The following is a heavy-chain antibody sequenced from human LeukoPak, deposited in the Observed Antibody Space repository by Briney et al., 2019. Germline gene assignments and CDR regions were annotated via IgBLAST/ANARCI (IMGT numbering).Heavy chain of an antibody. CDR3: ATATIRNYYYGMDV. Sequence: ASVKVSCKVSGYTLTELSMHWVRQAPGKGLEWMGGFDPEDGETIYAQKFQGRVTMTEDTSTDTAYMELSSLRSEDTAVYYCATATIRNYYYGMDVWGQGTTVTVPS. J-gene: IGHJ6*02. CDR1: GYTLTELS. D-gene: IGHD5-12*01. V-gene: IGHV1-24*01. CDR2: FDPEDGET.